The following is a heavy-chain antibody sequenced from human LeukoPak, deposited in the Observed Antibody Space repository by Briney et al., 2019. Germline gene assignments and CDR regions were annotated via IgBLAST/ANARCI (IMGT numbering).Heavy chain of an antibody. J-gene: IGHJ6*03. V-gene: IGHV3-21*01. Sequence: GGSLRLSCVASGFTFSNYAMTWVRQAPGKGLEWVSGISSNSYIHYADSVKGRFTVSRDNAENSLYLQMNSLRAEDTAVYYCARLPGYYYYYYYMDVWGKGTTVSVFS. CDR3: ARLPGYYYYYYYMDV. CDR1: GFTFSNYA. CDR2: ISSNSYI.